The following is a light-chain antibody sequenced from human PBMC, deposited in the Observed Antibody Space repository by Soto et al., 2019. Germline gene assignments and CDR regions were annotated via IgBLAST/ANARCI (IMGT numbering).Light chain of an antibody. CDR1: SSDVGGYNY. CDR2: DVS. CDR3: SSYTTSSTWV. J-gene: IGLJ3*02. Sequence: QSALTQPASVSGSPGQSITICCTGTSSDVGGYNYVSWHQHHPGKAPKLMIYDVSNRPSGVSNRFSGSKSGNTASLTISGLQAEDEADYYCSSYTTSSTWVFGGGTKLTVL. V-gene: IGLV2-14*03.